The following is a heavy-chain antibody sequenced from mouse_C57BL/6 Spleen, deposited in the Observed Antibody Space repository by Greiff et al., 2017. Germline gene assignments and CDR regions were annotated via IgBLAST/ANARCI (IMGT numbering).Heavy chain of an antibody. CDR2: INPNNGGT. D-gene: IGHD2-3*01. V-gene: IGHV1-18*01. CDR3: ARSNDGYYGYFDY. Sequence: VQLQQSGPELVKPGASVKIPCKASGYTFTDYNMDWVKQSHGKSLEWIGDINPNNGGTIYNQKFKGKATLTVDKSSSTAYMELRSLTSEDTAVYYCARSNDGYYGYFDYWGQGTTLTVSS. J-gene: IGHJ2*01. CDR1: GYTFTDYN.